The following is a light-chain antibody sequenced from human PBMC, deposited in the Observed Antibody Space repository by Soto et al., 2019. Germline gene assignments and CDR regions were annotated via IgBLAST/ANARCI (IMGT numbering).Light chain of an antibody. CDR2: DAS. J-gene: IGKJ4*01. Sequence: EIVLTQSPGTLSLSPGERATLSCRASQSVGRNFLAWFQQKPGQAPRLLIYDASSRATGIPDRFSGSGSGPDFTLTICRLEPEDFALLYCHQYAASPLTFGGGTKVEIK. V-gene: IGKV3-20*01. CDR3: HQYAASPLT. CDR1: QSVGRNF.